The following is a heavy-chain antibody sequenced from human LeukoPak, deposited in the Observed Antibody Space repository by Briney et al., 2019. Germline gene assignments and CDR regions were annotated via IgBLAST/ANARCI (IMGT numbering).Heavy chain of an antibody. J-gene: IGHJ5*02. CDR3: ASVRGYSSGWYASGFDP. CDR1: GVSIKANSDY. V-gene: IGHV4-39*07. Sequence: SETLSLTCNVSGVSIKANSDYWGWLRQPPGKGLEWIGSIYHVGGTYYNPSLKSRVTISIDTSKNQFSQRLTSVTAADTAVYYCASVRGYSSGWYASGFDPWGQGTLVTVSS. CDR2: IYHVGGT. D-gene: IGHD6-19*01.